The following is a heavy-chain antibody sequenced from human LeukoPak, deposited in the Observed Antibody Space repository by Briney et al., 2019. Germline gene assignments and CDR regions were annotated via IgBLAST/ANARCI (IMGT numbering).Heavy chain of an antibody. J-gene: IGHJ4*02. CDR3: ARGSNGGDY. D-gene: IGHD7-27*01. V-gene: IGHV4-59*12. CDR2: FSNSGTT. Sequence: SETLSLTCTVSGGSISHYYWSWLRQPPGKGLEWIGYFSNSGTTNQNPSLKSRVTMSVDTSKNQFSLKRSSVTAADTGVYYCARGSNGGDYWGQGALVTVSS. CDR1: GGSISHYY.